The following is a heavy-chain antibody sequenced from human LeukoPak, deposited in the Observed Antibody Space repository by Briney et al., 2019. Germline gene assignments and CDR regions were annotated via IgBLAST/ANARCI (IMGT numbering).Heavy chain of an antibody. CDR1: GFTFSNYA. V-gene: IGHV3-23*01. CDR3: ARDPDYYGMDV. J-gene: IGHJ6*02. CDR2: ISGTGGRT. Sequence: GGSLRLSCTASGFTFSNYAMTWVRQAPGKGLEWVSSISGTGGRTYSADSVKGRFTISRDNSKNTLYLQMNSLRAEDTAVYYCARDPDYYGMDVWGQGTTVTVSS.